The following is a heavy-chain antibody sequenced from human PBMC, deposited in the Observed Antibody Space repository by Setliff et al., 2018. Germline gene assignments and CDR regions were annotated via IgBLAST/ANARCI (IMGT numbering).Heavy chain of an antibody. D-gene: IGHD3-22*01. J-gene: IGHJ4*02. CDR3: ARGQGHYYDSSGCLDY. CDR2: ISADNGKT. V-gene: IGHV1-18*01. Sequence: GASVKVSCKASGYTFTSFDISWVRQAPGQGLEWMGWISADNGKTSFAQKYQGRVTMTTDTSTSTVYMELRSLRSDDTAVYFCARGQGHYYDSSGCLDYWGQGTLVTVSS. CDR1: GYTFTSFD.